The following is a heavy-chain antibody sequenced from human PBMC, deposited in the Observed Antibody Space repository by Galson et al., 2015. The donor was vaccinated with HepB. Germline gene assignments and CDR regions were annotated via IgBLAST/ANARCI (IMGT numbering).Heavy chain of an antibody. CDR3: AKVRRAVTQVDACDI. CDR2: MCYDGSNK. V-gene: IGHV3-33*06. Sequence: SLRLSCAASGFTFSIYCVHWVRQAPGKGLEWVADMCYDGSNKYYADSVKGRFTISRDNSKNTLYLQMNSLRAEDTAVYYCAKVRRAVTQVDACDIWGQVTMCTVSS. CDR1: GFTFSIYC. D-gene: IGHD4-17*01. J-gene: IGHJ3*02.